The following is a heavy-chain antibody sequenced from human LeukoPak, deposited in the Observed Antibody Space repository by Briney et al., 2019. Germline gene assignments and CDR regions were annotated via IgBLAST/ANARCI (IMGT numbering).Heavy chain of an antibody. CDR2: IYTSGST. D-gene: IGHD1-1*01. Sequence: SETLSLTCTVSGGSISSGSYYWSWIRQPAGKGLEWIGRIYTSGSTNYNPSLKSRVPISVDTSKNQFSLKLSSVTAADTAVYYCARQPPPNSNPAPYDYWGQGTLVTVSS. J-gene: IGHJ4*02. CDR3: ARQPPPNSNPAPYDY. CDR1: GGSISSGSYY. V-gene: IGHV4-61*02.